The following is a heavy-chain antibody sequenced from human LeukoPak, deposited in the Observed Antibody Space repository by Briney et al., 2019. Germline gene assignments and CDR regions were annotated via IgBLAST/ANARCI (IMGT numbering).Heavy chain of an antibody. Sequence: GGSLRLSCAASGFTFSTYAMSWVRQAPGKGLECVSALSGNGNTIYYADSVKGRFTISRDNSKNTLSLQMNSLRAEDAAVYYCAKALYGGHDYWGQGTLVTVSS. CDR2: LSGNGNTI. D-gene: IGHD4-23*01. CDR3: AKALYGGHDY. CDR1: GFTFSTYA. V-gene: IGHV3-23*01. J-gene: IGHJ4*02.